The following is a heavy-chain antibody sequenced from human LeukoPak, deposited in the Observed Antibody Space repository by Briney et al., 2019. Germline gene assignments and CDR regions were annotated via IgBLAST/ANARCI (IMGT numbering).Heavy chain of an antibody. CDR2: IYYSGST. D-gene: IGHD6-6*01. Sequence: SETLSLTCTVSDASISSYYWSWIRQPPGKGLEWIGYIYYSGSTYYNPSLKSRVTISVDTSKNQFSLKLSSVTAADTAVYYCARPGIAARLDAFDIWGQGTMVTVSS. CDR3: ARPGIAARLDAFDI. CDR1: DASISSYY. V-gene: IGHV4-59*04. J-gene: IGHJ3*02.